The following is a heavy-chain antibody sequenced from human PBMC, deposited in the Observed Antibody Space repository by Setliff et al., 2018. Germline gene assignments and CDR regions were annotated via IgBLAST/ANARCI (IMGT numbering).Heavy chain of an antibody. D-gene: IGHD4-17*01. CDR3: ARVVGDYDYEDYYYYGMDV. CDR2: MNPNNGNT. V-gene: IGHV1-18*01. Sequence: ASVKVSCKASGYTFTSYDINWVRQATGQGLEWMGWMNPNNGNTNYAQKLQGRVTMTTDTSTSTAYMELRSLRSDDTAVYYCARVVGDYDYEDYYYYGMDVWGQGTTVTVSS. CDR1: GYTFTSYD. J-gene: IGHJ6*02.